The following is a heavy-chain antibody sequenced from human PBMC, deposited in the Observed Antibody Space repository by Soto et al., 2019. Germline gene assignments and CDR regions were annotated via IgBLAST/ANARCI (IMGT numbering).Heavy chain of an antibody. CDR3: ARELLWFGELSYPERWFDP. J-gene: IGHJ5*02. CDR1: GDYIHVGGYY. D-gene: IGHD3-10*01. Sequence: SETLSLTCSVSGDYIHVGGYYWSWIRQPPGKGLEWIGYIYYSGSTNYNPSLKSRVTISVDTSKNQFSLKLSSVTAADTAVYYCARELLWFGELSYPERWFDPWGQGTLVTVSS. CDR2: IYYSGST. V-gene: IGHV4-61*08.